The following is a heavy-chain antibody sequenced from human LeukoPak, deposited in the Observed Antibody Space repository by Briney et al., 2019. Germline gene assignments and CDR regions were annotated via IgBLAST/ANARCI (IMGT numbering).Heavy chain of an antibody. V-gene: IGHV3-30*04. J-gene: IGHJ6*02. D-gene: IGHD6-6*01. Sequence: QSGGSLRLSCAASGFTFSTYAMHWVRQAPGKGLEWVAVISYDGSNKYYADSVKGRFTISRDNSKNTLYLQMNSLRAEDTAVYYCARDGDWLAARLNYYGMDVWGQGTTVTVSS. CDR1: GFTFSTYA. CDR3: ARDGDWLAARLNYYGMDV. CDR2: ISYDGSNK.